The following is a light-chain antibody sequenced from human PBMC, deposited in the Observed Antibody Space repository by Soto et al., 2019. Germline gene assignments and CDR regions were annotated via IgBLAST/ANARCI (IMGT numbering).Light chain of an antibody. CDR1: QSVSSTY. CDR3: QQYGSSRWT. J-gene: IGKJ1*01. Sequence: EIVLTQSPDTLSLFLGERATLSCRASQSVSSTYLAWYQKKLGQAPRLLIFGASSRATGIPARFSGSGSGTDFPLTISKLEPEDFAVYYCQQYGSSRWTFGQGTKVEIK. CDR2: GAS. V-gene: IGKV3-20*01.